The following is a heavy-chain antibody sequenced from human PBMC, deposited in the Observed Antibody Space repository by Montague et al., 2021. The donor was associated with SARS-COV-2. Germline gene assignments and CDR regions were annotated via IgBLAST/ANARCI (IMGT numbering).Heavy chain of an antibody. Sequence: SETLSLTCAVYGGSLSGYYWSWIRQPPGEGLEWIAEISHSGSTSYNPSLKNRVTISVDTSKNQFSLKLSSATAADTAVYYCVRVPYRLLFVPRYYGMDVWGRGTTVTVSS. CDR1: GGSLSGYY. D-gene: IGHD2-2*01. CDR2: ISHSGST. V-gene: IGHV4-34*01. CDR3: VRVPYRLLFVPRYYGMDV. J-gene: IGHJ6*02.